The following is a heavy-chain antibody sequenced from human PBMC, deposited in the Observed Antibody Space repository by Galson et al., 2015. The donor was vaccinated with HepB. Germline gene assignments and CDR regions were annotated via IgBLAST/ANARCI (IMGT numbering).Heavy chain of an antibody. CDR2: INPNSGGT. J-gene: IGHJ4*02. Sequence: SVKVSCKASGGTFSSYAISWVRQAPGQGLEWMGWINPNSGGTNYAQKFQGRVTMTRDTSISTAYMEVSRLRSDDTAVYYCARGMTTVTTFDYWGQGALVTVSS. V-gene: IGHV1-2*02. CDR1: GGTFSSYA. CDR3: ARGMTTVTTFDY. D-gene: IGHD4-17*01.